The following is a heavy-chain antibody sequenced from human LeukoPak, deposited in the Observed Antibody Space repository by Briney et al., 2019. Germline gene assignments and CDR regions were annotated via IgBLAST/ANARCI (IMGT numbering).Heavy chain of an antibody. V-gene: IGHV3-23*01. J-gene: IGHJ3*02. CDR2: ISAGGVNT. CDR3: AKYMTSMIRGAFDI. D-gene: IGHD3-10*01. CDR1: GFTFNMYA. Sequence: GGSLRLSCAASGFTFNMYALSWVRQAPGEGLEWVASISAGGVNTYYADFVEGRFTISRGNSKNTLFLQMSSLRTENTAVYFCAKYMTSMIRGAFDIWGQGTMVTVSS.